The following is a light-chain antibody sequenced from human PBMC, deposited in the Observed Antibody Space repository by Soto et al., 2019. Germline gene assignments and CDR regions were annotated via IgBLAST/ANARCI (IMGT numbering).Light chain of an antibody. CDR3: QYYGDSPT. J-gene: IGKJ1*01. CDR2: GAT. Sequence: ELTQSPGSLSLSPGQTATLSCRASQSLGNNYLAWVQQRPGQVPRLLIYGATHWASGISERFGGSGSGSEFTLTISGLEPEDSAAYYCQYYGDSPTFGQGTKVDIK. CDR1: QSLGNNY. V-gene: IGKV3-20*01.